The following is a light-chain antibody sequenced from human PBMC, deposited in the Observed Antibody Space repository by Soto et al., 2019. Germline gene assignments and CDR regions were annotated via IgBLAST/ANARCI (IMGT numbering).Light chain of an antibody. J-gene: IGLJ1*01. CDR3: CSYTTNNTLV. CDR1: SSDVADYKY. CDR2: EVT. Sequence: QSALTQPASVSGSPGQSITISCTGTSSDVADYKYVSWYQQHPGKAPKALIDEVTKRPSGVSDRFSGSKSGNTASLTISGLQAEDEADYYCCSYTTNNTLVFGTGTKVTVL. V-gene: IGLV2-14*01.